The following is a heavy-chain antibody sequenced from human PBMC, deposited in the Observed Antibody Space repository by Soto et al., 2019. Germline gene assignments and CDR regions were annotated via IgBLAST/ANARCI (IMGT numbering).Heavy chain of an antibody. CDR2: INHSGST. CDR1: CGSFSGYY. Sequence: SETLSLTCAFYCGSFSGYYWSWIRQPPGKGLEWIGEINHSGSTNYNPSLKSRVTISVDTSKNQFSLKLSSVTAADTAVYYCARGSRAYYYYGMDVWGQGTTVTVSS. CDR3: ARGSRAYYYYGMDV. J-gene: IGHJ6*02. D-gene: IGHD3-10*01. V-gene: IGHV4-34*01.